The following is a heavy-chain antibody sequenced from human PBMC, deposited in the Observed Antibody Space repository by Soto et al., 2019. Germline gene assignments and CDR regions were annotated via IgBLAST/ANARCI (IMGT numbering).Heavy chain of an antibody. CDR2: INHSGST. CDR3: ARERLKNCSGGSCYSFTDAFDI. J-gene: IGHJ3*02. V-gene: IGHV4-34*01. D-gene: IGHD2-15*01. CDR1: GGSFNGYY. Sequence: SETLTLTCAVYGGSFNGYYWSWIRQPPGKGLEWIGEINHSGSTNYNPSLKSRVTISVDTSKNQFSLKLSSVTAADTAVYYCARERLKNCSGGSCYSFTDAFDIWGQGTMVTVSS.